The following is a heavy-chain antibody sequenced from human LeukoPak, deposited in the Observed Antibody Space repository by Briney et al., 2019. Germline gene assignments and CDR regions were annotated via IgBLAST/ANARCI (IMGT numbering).Heavy chain of an antibody. CDR2: IYSGGST. Sequence: PGGSLRLSCAASGFTVSSNYMSWVRQAPGKGLEWVSVIYSGGSTYYADSVKGRFTISRDNSKNTLYLQMNSLRVEDTAVYYGAREIYCSASSCTGGVFDIWGQGTMVTVSS. D-gene: IGHD2-15*01. CDR1: GFTVSSNY. V-gene: IGHV3-53*01. CDR3: AREIYCSASSCTGGVFDI. J-gene: IGHJ3*02.